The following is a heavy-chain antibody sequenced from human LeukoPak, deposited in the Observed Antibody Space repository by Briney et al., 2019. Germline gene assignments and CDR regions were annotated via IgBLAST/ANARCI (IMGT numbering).Heavy chain of an antibody. Sequence: SETLSLTCTVSGGSISSNYWSWIRQPPGKGLEWIGYIYYSGSTNYNPSLKSRVTISVDTSKNQFSLKLSSVTVADTAVYYCARHSSSWYVDYWGQGTLVTVSS. J-gene: IGHJ4*02. D-gene: IGHD6-13*01. V-gene: IGHV4-59*08. CDR1: GGSISSNY. CDR2: IYYSGST. CDR3: ARHSSSWYVDY.